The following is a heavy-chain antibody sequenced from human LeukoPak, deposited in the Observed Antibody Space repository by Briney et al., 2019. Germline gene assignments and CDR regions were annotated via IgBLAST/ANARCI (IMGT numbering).Heavy chain of an antibody. Sequence: GGSLRLSCAASGFTFSSYAMSWVRQAPGKGLEWVSAISGSGGSTYYADSVKGRFSISRDNSKNTLYLQMNSLRAEDTAVYYCAKADSSGHYAYYFDYWGQGTLVTVSS. CDR1: GFTFSSYA. V-gene: IGHV3-23*01. D-gene: IGHD3-22*01. J-gene: IGHJ4*02. CDR3: AKADSSGHYAYYFDY. CDR2: ISGSGGST.